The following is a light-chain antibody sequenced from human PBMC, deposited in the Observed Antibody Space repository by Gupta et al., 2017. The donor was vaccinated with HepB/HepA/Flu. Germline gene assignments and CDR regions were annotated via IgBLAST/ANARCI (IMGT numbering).Light chain of an antibody. CDR1: PPNIGAGYD. V-gene: IGLV1-40*01. J-gene: IGLJ2*01. CDR2: VDT. CDR3: QSYDSSLSGFVV. Sequence: QSLLPQPPSVSGAPGQSVTISCTGSPPNIGAGYDVHWYRQRPGTAPQLLIYVDTSRPSGVPVRISGSKSGTSASLAIAGLQAEDEADYYCQSYDSSLSGFVVFGGGTKLTVL.